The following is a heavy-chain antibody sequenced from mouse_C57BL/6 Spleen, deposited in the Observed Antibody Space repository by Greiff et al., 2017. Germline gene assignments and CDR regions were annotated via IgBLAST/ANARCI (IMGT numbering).Heavy chain of an antibody. Sequence: EVQGVESGGGLVQPGGSMKLSCVASGFTFSNYWMNWVRQSPEKGLEWVAQIRLKSDNYATHYAESVKGRFTISRDDSKSGVYLQMSNLRAEDTGIYYCTIIYYDYDGFAYWGQGTLVTVSA. D-gene: IGHD2-4*01. V-gene: IGHV6-3*01. CDR1: GFTFSNYW. CDR3: TIIYYDYDGFAY. J-gene: IGHJ3*01. CDR2: IRLKSDNYAT.